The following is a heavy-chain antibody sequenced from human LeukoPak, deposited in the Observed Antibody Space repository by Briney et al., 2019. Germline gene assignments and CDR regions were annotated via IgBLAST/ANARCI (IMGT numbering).Heavy chain of an antibody. CDR3: ARSEINDYMTY. CDR2: IYYSGST. Sequence: PSETLSLTCTVSGGSISSSSYYWGWIRQPPGKGLEWIGSIYYSGSTYYNPSLKSRVTISVDTSKNQFSLKMTSVTAADTAYYFCARSEINDYMTYWGQGKPVTVSS. CDR1: GGSISSSSYY. V-gene: IGHV4-39*07. J-gene: IGHJ4*02. D-gene: IGHD4-11*01.